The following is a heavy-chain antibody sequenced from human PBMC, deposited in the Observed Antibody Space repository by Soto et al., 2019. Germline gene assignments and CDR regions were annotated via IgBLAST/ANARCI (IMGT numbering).Heavy chain of an antibody. CDR2: ISGYNGHT. D-gene: IGHD3-16*01. Sequence: QVPLVQSGAEVRKPGASVKVSCKASGYTFTTYGISWVRQAPGQGLEWMGWISGYNGHTKYAQKVQGRVTMTTDTSTSTVYMDLRSLRSDDTAVYYCAREGEMPYYYYGLDVWGQGTTVTVSS. V-gene: IGHV1-18*01. CDR3: AREGEMPYYYYGLDV. J-gene: IGHJ6*02. CDR1: GYTFTTYG.